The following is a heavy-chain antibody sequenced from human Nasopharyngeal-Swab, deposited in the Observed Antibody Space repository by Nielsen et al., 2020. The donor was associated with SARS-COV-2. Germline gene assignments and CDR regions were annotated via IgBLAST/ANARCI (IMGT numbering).Heavy chain of an antibody. J-gene: IGHJ4*02. CDR3: ANRRGSSWHPYCFDF. CDR2: IWSDGSRQ. V-gene: IGHV3-33*03. Sequence: GESLKISCAASGFTLSVYSVNWVREAPGKGLEWVALIWSDGSRQHYADSVKGRFTISRDNSENTLYLQMNSLRAEDTAVYYCANRRGSSWHPYCFDFWGQGTLVTVSS. D-gene: IGHD6-13*01. CDR1: GFTLSVYS.